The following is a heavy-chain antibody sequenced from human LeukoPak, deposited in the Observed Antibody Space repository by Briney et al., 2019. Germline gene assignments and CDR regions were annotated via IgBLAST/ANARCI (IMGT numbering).Heavy chain of an antibody. D-gene: IGHD6-13*01. Sequence: GASVKVSCKASGYTFTSYYMHWVRQAPGQGLEWMGIINPSGGSTSYAQKFQGRVTMTRDTSTSTVYMELSSLRSEDTAVYYCARGCVAAAGDYYYYGMDVWGQGTTVTVSS. CDR3: ARGCVAAAGDYYYYGMDV. CDR1: GYTFTSYY. V-gene: IGHV1-46*01. CDR2: INPSGGST. J-gene: IGHJ6*02.